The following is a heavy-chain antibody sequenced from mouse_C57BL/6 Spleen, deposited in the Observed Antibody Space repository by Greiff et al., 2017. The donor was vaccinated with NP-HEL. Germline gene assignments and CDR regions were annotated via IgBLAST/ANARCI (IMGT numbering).Heavy chain of an antibody. J-gene: IGHJ3*01. V-gene: IGHV1-50*01. Sequence: QVQLQQPGAELVKPGASVKLSCKASGYTFTSYWMQWVQQRPGQGLEWIGEIDPSDSYTNYNQKFKGKATLTVDTSSSTAYMQLSSLTSEDSAVYYCARNGLSYYPFAYWGQGTLVTVSA. D-gene: IGHD1-1*01. CDR2: IDPSDSYT. CDR3: ARNGLSYYPFAY. CDR1: GYTFTSYW.